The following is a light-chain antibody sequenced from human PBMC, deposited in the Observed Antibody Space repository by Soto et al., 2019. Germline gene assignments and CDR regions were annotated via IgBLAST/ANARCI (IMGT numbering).Light chain of an antibody. J-gene: IGKJ1*01. Sequence: EIVLPQSPGTLSLSPGEIAKLSCRASQSVSSSYLAWYQQKPGQAPRFLIYGASSRATGIPDRFSVSGSGTDFTLTISSLQSEDFAVYYCQHYNDWPTFGQGTKVDIK. CDR1: QSVSSSY. CDR3: QHYNDWPT. V-gene: IGKV3-20*01. CDR2: GAS.